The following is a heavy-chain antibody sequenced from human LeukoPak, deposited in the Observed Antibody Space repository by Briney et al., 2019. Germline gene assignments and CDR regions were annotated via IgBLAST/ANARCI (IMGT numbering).Heavy chain of an antibody. CDR3: ARDLSNRGRDYYYYMDV. V-gene: IGHV4-61*02. CDR1: GGSISSGSYY. J-gene: IGHJ6*03. CDR2: IYTSGST. Sequence: PSQTLSLTCTVSGGSISSGSYYWSWIRQPAGKGLEWIGRIYTSGSTNYNPSLKSRVTMSVDTSKNQFSLKLSSVTAADTAVYYCARDLSNRGRDYYYYMDVWGKGTTVTVSS. D-gene: IGHD7-27*01.